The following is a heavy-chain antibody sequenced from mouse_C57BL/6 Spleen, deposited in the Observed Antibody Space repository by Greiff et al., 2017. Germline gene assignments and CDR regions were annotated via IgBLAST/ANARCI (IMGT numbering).Heavy chain of an antibody. D-gene: IGHD1-1*01. CDR2: IYPGSGST. V-gene: IGHV1-55*01. CDR1: GYTFTSYW. J-gene: IGHJ4*01. CDR3: ERSAIYYYESNSEGYYAMDY. Sequence: QVQLQQPGAELVKPGASVKMSCKASGYTFTSYWITWVKQRPGQGLEWIGDIYPGSGSTNYNEKFKSKATLTVDTSSSTAYMQLSSLTSEDSEVYTCERSAIYYYESNSEGYYAMDYWGQGTSVTVSS.